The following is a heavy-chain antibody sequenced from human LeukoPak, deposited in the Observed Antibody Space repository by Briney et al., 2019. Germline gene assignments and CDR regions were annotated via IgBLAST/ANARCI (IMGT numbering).Heavy chain of an antibody. Sequence: GGSLRLSCAASGFTFSSYGMHWVRQAPGKGLEWVAVISYDGSNKYYADSVKGRFNISRDNSKNTLYLQMNSLRAEDTAMYYCANGRGYSYGDFDYWGQGTLVTVSS. CDR2: ISYDGSNK. J-gene: IGHJ4*02. D-gene: IGHD5-18*01. CDR1: GFTFSSYG. CDR3: ANGRGYSYGDFDY. V-gene: IGHV3-30*18.